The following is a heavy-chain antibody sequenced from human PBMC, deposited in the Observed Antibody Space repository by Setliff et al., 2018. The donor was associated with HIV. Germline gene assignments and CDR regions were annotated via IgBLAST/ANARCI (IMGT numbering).Heavy chain of an antibody. Sequence: SETLSLTCAVYGGSFSGYYWSWIRQPPGKGLEWIGEINHSGSTNYNPSLKSRVTISVDTSKNHFSLRLSSVTAADTAVYYCARGLNIAAALHNWFDPWGQGTLVTVSS. D-gene: IGHD6-13*01. CDR1: GGSFSGYY. J-gene: IGHJ5*02. CDR3: ARGLNIAAALHNWFDP. CDR2: INHSGST. V-gene: IGHV4-34*01.